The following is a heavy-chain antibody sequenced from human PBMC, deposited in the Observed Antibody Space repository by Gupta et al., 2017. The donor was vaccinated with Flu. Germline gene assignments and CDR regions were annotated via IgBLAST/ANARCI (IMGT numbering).Heavy chain of an antibody. J-gene: IGHJ4*02. Sequence: EVQPVESGGGLVKPGGSLRLSCAASGFTFNTYGMNWVRQAPGKGLEWVSSISSSSSYIYYADSVKGRFTISRHNAKNSLYLQMNSLRAEDTAVYYCARAWDVTVAGTFDYWGQGTLVTVSS. V-gene: IGHV3-21*01. CDR1: GFTFNTYG. CDR2: ISSSSSYI. D-gene: IGHD6-19*01. CDR3: ARAWDVTVAGTFDY.